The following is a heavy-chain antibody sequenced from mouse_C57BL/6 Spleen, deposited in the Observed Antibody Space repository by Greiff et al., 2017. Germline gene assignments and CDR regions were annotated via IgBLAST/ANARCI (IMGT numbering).Heavy chain of an antibody. J-gene: IGHJ2*01. CDR3: AYSNYYFDY. Sequence: QVQLQQPGAELVMPGASVKLSCKASGYTFTSYWMHWVKQRPGQGLEWIGEIDPSDSYTNYNQKFKGKATLTVDKSSSTAYMQLSSLTSEDSAVYYCAYSNYYFDYWGQGTTLTVSS. CDR1: GYTFTSYW. CDR2: IDPSDSYT. V-gene: IGHV1-69*01. D-gene: IGHD2-5*01.